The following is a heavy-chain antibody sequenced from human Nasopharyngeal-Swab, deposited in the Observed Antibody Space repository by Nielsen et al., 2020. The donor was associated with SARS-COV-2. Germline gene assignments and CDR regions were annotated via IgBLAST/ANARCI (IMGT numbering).Heavy chain of an antibody. CDR1: GYTFTSYA. D-gene: IGHD6-13*01. Sequence: ASVKVSCKASGYTFTSYAMHWVRQAPGQRLEWMGWINAGNGNTKYSQKFQGRVTITRDTSASTAYMELSSLRSEDTAVYYCARGVSSSWYVDYWGQGTLVTVSS. CDR3: ARGVSSSWYVDY. J-gene: IGHJ4*02. V-gene: IGHV1-3*01. CDR2: INAGNGNT.